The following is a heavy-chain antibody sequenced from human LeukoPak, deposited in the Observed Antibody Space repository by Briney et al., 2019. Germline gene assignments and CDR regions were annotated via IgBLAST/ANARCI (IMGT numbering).Heavy chain of an antibody. CDR1: EFTFSSYW. CDR3: ARGPPYYDRGPNFDN. CDR2: IKQDGSEK. V-gene: IGHV3-7*01. Sequence: GGSLRLSCVVSEFTFSSYWMSWVRQAPGKGLEWVANIKQDGSEKYYVDSVKGRFTISRDNAKNSLYLQMNGLRAEDTALYYCARGPPYYDRGPNFDNWGQGTLVTVSS. D-gene: IGHD3-22*01. J-gene: IGHJ4*02.